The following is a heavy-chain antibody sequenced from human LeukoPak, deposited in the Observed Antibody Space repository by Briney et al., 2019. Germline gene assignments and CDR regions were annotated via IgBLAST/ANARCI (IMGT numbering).Heavy chain of an antibody. CDR1: GGTFSSYA. V-gene: IGHV1-18*01. CDR3: ARDLVNHRLLATVYNWFDP. D-gene: IGHD3-3*02. Sequence: ASVKVSCKASGGTFSSYAISWVRQAPGQGLEWMGWSNTYNGNTKYAQKFQGRVTMTTDTSTSTAYMELRSLRSDDTAVYYCARDLVNHRLLATVYNWFDPWGQGTLVTVSS. CDR2: SNTYNGNT. J-gene: IGHJ5*02.